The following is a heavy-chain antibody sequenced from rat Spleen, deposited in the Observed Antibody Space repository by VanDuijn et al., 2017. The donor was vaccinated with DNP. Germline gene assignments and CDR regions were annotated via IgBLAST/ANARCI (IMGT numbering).Heavy chain of an antibody. D-gene: IGHD1-2*01. V-gene: IGHV5-58*01. CDR1: GFTFSRYW. CDR3: AKAYYSSSNWFAY. Sequence: EVQLVETGGGLVQPGRSLKLSCVASGFTFSRYWMYWIRQAPGKGLEWVASINTDGGSTYYPDSVKGRFTISRDNAENTVYLQMNSLRSEDTATYYCAKAYYSSSNWFAYWGQGTLVTVSS. J-gene: IGHJ3*01. CDR2: INTDGGST.